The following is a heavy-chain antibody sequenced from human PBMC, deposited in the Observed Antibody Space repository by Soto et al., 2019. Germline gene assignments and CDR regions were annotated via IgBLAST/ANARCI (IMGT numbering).Heavy chain of an antibody. Sequence: ASVKVSCKASGYTFTSYGISWVRQAPGQGLEWMGWISAYNGNTNYAQKLQGRVTMTTDTSTSTAYMELRSLRSDDTDVYYCARDKLIEVAGNSWVFDYWCQGTLLTVSS. CDR2: ISAYNGNT. CDR3: ARDKLIEVAGNSWVFDY. J-gene: IGHJ4*02. CDR1: GYTFTSYG. V-gene: IGHV1-18*04. D-gene: IGHD6-19*01.